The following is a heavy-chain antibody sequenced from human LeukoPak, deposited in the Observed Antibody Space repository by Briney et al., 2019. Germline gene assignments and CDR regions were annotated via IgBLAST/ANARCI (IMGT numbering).Heavy chain of an antibody. CDR2: IYYSGST. Sequence: SETLSLTCTVSGGSISSSIYYWGWIRQPPGKGLEWIGSIYYSGSTYYNPSLKSRVTISVDTSKNQFSLKLSSVTAADTAVYYCARHPTYYSMDRFDPWGQGTLVTVSS. CDR3: ARHPTYYSMDRFDP. J-gene: IGHJ5*02. CDR1: GGSISSSIYY. D-gene: IGHD3-10*01. V-gene: IGHV4-39*01.